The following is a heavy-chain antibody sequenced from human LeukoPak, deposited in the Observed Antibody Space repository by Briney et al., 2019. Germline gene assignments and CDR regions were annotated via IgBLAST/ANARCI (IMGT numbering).Heavy chain of an antibody. Sequence: ASVKVSCKASGGTFSSYAISWVRQAPGQGLEWMGGIIPIFGTANYAQKFQGRVTITADKSTSTAYMELSSLRAEDTAVYYCARTYSGSHPAFDPWGQGTLVTVSS. J-gene: IGHJ5*02. V-gene: IGHV1-69*06. CDR3: ARTYSGSHPAFDP. CDR2: IIPIFGTA. D-gene: IGHD1-26*01. CDR1: GGTFSSYA.